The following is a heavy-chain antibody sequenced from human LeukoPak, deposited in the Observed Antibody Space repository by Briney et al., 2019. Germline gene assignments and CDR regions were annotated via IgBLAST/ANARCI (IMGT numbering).Heavy chain of an antibody. CDR3: ARGSGPYYFDY. Sequence: SETLSLTCTVSGGSMRSYYCSWIRQPPGKELEWIGYIYTSGNTNYNPSLKSRVTISVETSKSQFSLKLSSVTAADTAVYYCARGSGPYYFDYWGQGTLVTVSS. D-gene: IGHD6-19*01. J-gene: IGHJ4*02. V-gene: IGHV4-4*09. CDR2: IYTSGNT. CDR1: GGSMRSYY.